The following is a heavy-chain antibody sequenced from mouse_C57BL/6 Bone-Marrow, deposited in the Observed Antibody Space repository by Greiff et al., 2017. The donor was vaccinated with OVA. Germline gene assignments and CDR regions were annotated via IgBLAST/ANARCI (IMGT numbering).Heavy chain of an antibody. CDR3: ARHYITTVVARGY. CDR2: IYPGSGST. D-gene: IGHD1-1*01. Sequence: QVQLQQPGAELVKPGASVKMSCKASGYTFTSYWITWVKQRPGQGLEWIGDIYPGSGSTNYNEKFKSKATLTVDTSSSTAYMQLSSLTSEDSAVYYWARHYITTVVARGYWGQGTTLTVSS. J-gene: IGHJ2*01. V-gene: IGHV1-55*01. CDR1: GYTFTSYW.